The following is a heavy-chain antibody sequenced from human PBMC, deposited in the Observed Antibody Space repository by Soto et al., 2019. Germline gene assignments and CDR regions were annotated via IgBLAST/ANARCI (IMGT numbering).Heavy chain of an antibody. CDR3: TRGGRESNWNDGNFAY. CDR1: GYTFTSYD. J-gene: IGHJ1*01. CDR2: VVPKIGSI. Sequence: ASVKVSCKASGYTFTSYDINWVRQAPGQGLEWMGRVVPKIGSINFIRKFQGRLTLTADKSTRTAFLELSSLRPEDTAVYYCTRGGRESNWNDGNFAYWGQGTQVTVSS. V-gene: IGHV1-8*01. D-gene: IGHD1-20*01.